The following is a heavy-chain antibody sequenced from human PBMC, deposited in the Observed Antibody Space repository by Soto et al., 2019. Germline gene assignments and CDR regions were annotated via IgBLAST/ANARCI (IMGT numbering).Heavy chain of an antibody. CDR2: ISLYSDGT. D-gene: IGHD2-2*01. CDR1: CYTFSNYG. J-gene: IGHJ5*02. CDR3: ARVVPGAEAWFGP. V-gene: IGHV1-18*01. Sequence: ASGKVCCKTSCYTFSNYGITWVRQAPGQPLEWLGWISLYSDGTNYAQKFQGRVSMTTDTSTTTAYMELRSLRSDDTAVYYCARVVPGAEAWFGPWGQGTLVTVSS.